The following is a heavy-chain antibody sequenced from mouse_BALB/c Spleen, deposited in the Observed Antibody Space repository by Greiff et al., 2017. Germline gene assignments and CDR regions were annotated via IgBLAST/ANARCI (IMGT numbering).Heavy chain of an antibody. CDR2: ISNGGGST. V-gene: IGHV5-12-2*01. D-gene: IGHD1-1*01. Sequence: EVKLVESGGGLVQPGGSLKLSCAASGFTFSSYTMSWVRQTPEKRLEWVAYISNGGGSTYYPDTVKGRFTISRDNAKNTLYLQMSSLKSEDTAMYYCARHDYYGSSYRPYYYAMDYWGQGTSVTVSS. CDR3: ARHDYYGSSYRPYYYAMDY. CDR1: GFTFSSYT. J-gene: IGHJ4*01.